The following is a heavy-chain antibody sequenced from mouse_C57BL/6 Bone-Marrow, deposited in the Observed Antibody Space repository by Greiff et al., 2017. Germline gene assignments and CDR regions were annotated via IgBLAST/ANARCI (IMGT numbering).Heavy chain of an antibody. J-gene: IGHJ2*01. Sequence: EVQLQQSGPVLVKPGASVKMSGKASGYTFTDYYMNWVKQSHGKSLEWIGVINPYNGGTSYNQKFKGKATLTVDKSSSTAYMELNSLTSEDSAVYYCGAFYYYGRVLDYWGQGTTLTVSS. CDR1: GYTFTDYY. V-gene: IGHV1-19*01. CDR2: INPYNGGT. CDR3: GAFYYYGRVLDY. D-gene: IGHD1-1*01.